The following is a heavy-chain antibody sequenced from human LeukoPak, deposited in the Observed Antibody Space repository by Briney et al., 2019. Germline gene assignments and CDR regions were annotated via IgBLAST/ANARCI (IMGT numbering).Heavy chain of an antibody. CDR3: TRSSPLARPQIDC. CDR2: ARNKANSHTT. Sequence: GGSLRLSCAASGFTFSDHYMDWVRQAPGKGLEWVGRARNKANSHTTEYAASVKGRFTISRDDSKNSLYLQMNSLKTEDTAVYYCTRSSPLARPQIDCWGQGTLVTVSS. D-gene: IGHD5-12*01. V-gene: IGHV3-72*01. CDR1: GFTFSDHY. J-gene: IGHJ4*02.